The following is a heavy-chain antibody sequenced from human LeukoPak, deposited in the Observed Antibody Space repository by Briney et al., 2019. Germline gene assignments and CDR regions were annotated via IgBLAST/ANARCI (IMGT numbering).Heavy chain of an antibody. CDR1: GGSISSYY. CDR3: ARDRSRTSFDY. V-gene: IGHV4-59*01. CDR2: IYYSGST. D-gene: IGHD3/OR15-3a*01. J-gene: IGHJ4*02. Sequence: SETLSLTRTVSGGSISSYYWSWLRQPPGKGLEWIGYIYYSGSTNYNPSLKSRVTISVDTSKNQFSLKLSSVTAADTAVYYCARDRSRTSFDYWGQGTLVTVSS.